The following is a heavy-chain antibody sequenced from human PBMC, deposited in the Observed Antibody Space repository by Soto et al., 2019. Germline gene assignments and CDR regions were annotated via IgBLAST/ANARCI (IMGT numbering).Heavy chain of an antibody. V-gene: IGHV1-2*02. CDR3: AREPATAKPEGVDF. D-gene: IGHD1-1*01. CDR2: INPNSGGT. J-gene: IGHJ4*02. Sequence: ASVKVSCKASGYTFSDYYVHWVRQAPGQGLEWMGWINPNSGGTKYAPKFQGGVTMTRDTSITTAYMELSRLRSGDTAVYYCAREPATAKPEGVDFWGQGTLVTVSS. CDR1: GYTFSDYY.